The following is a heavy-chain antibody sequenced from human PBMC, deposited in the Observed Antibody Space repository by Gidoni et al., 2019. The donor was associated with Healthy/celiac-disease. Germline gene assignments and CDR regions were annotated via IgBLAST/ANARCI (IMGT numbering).Heavy chain of an antibody. Sequence: DVQLVESGGDLVQHGGSLDLSCAASGFTFSSYSMSWVSQAPWKGLEWVSAISGSGGSTYYADSVKGRFTISIDNSKNTLNLQMNSLRSEDTAVYYCAKDHSAVDIWGQGTMVTVSS. CDR1: GFTFSSYS. CDR3: AKDHSAVDI. CDR2: ISGSGGST. V-gene: IGHV3-23*04. J-gene: IGHJ3*02.